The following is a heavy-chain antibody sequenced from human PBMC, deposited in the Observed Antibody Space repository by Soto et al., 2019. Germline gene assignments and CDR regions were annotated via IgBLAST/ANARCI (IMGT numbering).Heavy chain of an antibody. D-gene: IGHD6-13*01. CDR3: ARGKQQLGYYYGMDV. J-gene: IGHJ6*02. CDR1: GGTFSSYT. Sequence: ASVKVSCKASGGTFSSYTISWVRQAPGQGLEWMGRIIPILGIANYAQKFQGRVTITADKSTSTAYMELSSLRSEDTAVYYCARGKQQLGYYYGMDVWGQGTTVTVSS. V-gene: IGHV1-69*02. CDR2: IIPILGIA.